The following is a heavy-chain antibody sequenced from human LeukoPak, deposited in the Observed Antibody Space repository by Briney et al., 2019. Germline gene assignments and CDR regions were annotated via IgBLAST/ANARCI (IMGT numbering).Heavy chain of an antibody. Sequence: PSETLSLTCAVSGGSISSSNWWSWVRQPPGKGLEWIGEIYHSGSTNYNPSLKSRVTISVDKSKNQFSLKLSSVTAADTAVYYCARQLLWFGDPGYFDYWGQGTLDTVSS. V-gene: IGHV4-4*02. CDR2: IYHSGST. J-gene: IGHJ4*02. D-gene: IGHD3-10*01. CDR3: ARQLLWFGDPGYFDY. CDR1: GGSISSSNW.